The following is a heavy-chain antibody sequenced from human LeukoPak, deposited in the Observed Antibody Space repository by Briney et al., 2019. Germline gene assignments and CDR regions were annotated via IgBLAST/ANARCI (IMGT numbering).Heavy chain of an antibody. CDR1: GFTFSNYY. V-gene: IGHV3-74*01. J-gene: IGHJ4*02. D-gene: IGHD4-11*01. Sequence: GGSLRLSCVASGFTFSNYYVHWVRQGPGKGLVWVSRINSDGGGADYADSVKGRFTISRDNARNTLFLQMNSLRAEDTAVYYCARDFDYSTNLWGQGTLVTVSS. CDR3: ARDFDYSTNL. CDR2: INSDGGGA.